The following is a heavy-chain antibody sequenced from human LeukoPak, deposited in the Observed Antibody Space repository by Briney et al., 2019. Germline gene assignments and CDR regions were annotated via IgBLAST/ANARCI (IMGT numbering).Heavy chain of an antibody. Sequence: GESLKISCKASGYTFTTYWIGWVRQMPGKGLEWMGIIYPGGSETKYSPAFQGQVTISADRSSSTAYLQWSSLKASDTAMYYCARRKGTANPLDYWGQGTLVTVSS. V-gene: IGHV5-51*01. D-gene: IGHD5-18*01. CDR2: IYPGGSET. CDR3: ARRKGTANPLDY. J-gene: IGHJ4*02. CDR1: GYTFTTYW.